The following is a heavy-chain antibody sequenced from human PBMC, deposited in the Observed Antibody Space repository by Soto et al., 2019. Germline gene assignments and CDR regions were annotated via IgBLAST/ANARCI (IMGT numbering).Heavy chain of an antibody. Sequence: TSETLSLTCTVSGGSISSGGYYWSWIRQHPGKGLEWIGCIYNSGSTYYNPSLKSRVTISIDTSKNQFSLKLTSVTAADTAVYYCARHPVYATGWQIDYWGQGALVTVSS. CDR1: GGSISSGGYY. D-gene: IGHD2-2*01. J-gene: IGHJ4*02. CDR3: ARHPVYATGWQIDY. CDR2: IYNSGST. V-gene: IGHV4-39*01.